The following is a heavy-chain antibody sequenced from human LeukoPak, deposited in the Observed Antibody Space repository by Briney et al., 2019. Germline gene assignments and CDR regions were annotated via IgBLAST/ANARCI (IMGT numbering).Heavy chain of an antibody. J-gene: IGHJ6*02. V-gene: IGHV3-48*03. Sequence: GGSLRLSCAASGFTFSSYDMNWVRQAPGKGLEWVSYISSSGSTIYYADSVKGRFTISRDNAKNSLYLQMNSLRAEDTAVYYCARDRRGYSYGYQNYYYGMDVWGQGTTVTVSS. CDR3: ARDRRGYSYGYQNYYYGMDV. CDR1: GFTFSSYD. D-gene: IGHD5-18*01. CDR2: ISSSGSTI.